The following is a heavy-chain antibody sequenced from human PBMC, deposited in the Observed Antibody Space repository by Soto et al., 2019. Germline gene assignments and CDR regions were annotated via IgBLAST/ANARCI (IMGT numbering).Heavy chain of an antibody. V-gene: IGHV4-34*01. Sequence: QVQLQQWGAGLLKPSETLSLTCAVYGGSFSDYYWSWIRQPPGKGLEWIGEINHSGSTNYNPSPKSRVTISVDTSKNQFSLKLSSVTAADTAVYYCARYYCSGGSCYSGSDYWGQGTLVTVSS. D-gene: IGHD2-15*01. CDR2: INHSGST. CDR1: GGSFSDYY. J-gene: IGHJ4*02. CDR3: ARYYCSGGSCYSGSDY.